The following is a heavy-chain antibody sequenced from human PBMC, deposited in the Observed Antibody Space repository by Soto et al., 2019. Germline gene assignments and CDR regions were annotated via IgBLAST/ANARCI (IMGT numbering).Heavy chain of an antibody. J-gene: IGHJ6*02. V-gene: IGHV1-18*01. D-gene: IGHD3-10*01. CDR1: GFTFAWYG. Sequence: GASVKVSCKASGFTFAWYGFSWVRQDPGQGLEWMGWISANNGKTDYEQKLQGRVTMTTDTSTSTTYMELRSLTSDDTAVYYCARVRYYDSGRPSGMDVWGQGTTVTVSS. CDR3: ARVRYYDSGRPSGMDV. CDR2: ISANNGKT.